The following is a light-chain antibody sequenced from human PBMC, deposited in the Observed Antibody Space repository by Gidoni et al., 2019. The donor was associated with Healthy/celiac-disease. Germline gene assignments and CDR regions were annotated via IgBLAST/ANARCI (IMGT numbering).Light chain of an antibody. CDR1: SLRSYY. J-gene: IGLJ1*01. CDR3: NSRDSSGNPLYV. CDR2: GKN. Sequence: SSELTQDPAVSVALGQTVRITCQGDSLRSYYASWYQQKPGQAPVLVIYGKNNRPSGIPDRFSGSSSGNTASLTITGAQAEDEADYYCNSRDSSGNPLYVFGTGTKVTVX. V-gene: IGLV3-19*01.